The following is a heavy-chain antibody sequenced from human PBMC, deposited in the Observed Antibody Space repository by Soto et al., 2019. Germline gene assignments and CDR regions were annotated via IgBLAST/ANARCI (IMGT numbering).Heavy chain of an antibody. CDR3: AKALRITIFGVADKGDAFDI. CDR1: GFTFSSYA. V-gene: IGHV3-23*01. J-gene: IGHJ3*02. D-gene: IGHD3-3*01. Sequence: GGSLRLSCAASGFTFSSYAMSWVRQAPGKGLEWVSAISGSGGRTYYEDSVKGRFTISRDNSKNTLYLQMNSLRAEDTAVYYCAKALRITIFGVADKGDAFDIWGQGTMVTVSS. CDR2: ISGSGGRT.